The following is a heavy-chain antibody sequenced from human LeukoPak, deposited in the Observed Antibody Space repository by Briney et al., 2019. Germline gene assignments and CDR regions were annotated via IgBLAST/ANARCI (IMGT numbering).Heavy chain of an antibody. CDR1: GFTFSSYA. CDR3: ARAMRSGYDY. D-gene: IGHD5-12*01. Sequence: PGGSLRLSCAASGFTFSSYAMHWVRQAPGKGLEYVSAISSNGGSTYYADSVKGRFTISRDNAENSLYLQMNSLRDEDTAVYYCARAMRSGYDYWGQGTLVTVSS. J-gene: IGHJ4*02. V-gene: IGHV3-64*02. CDR2: ISSNGGST.